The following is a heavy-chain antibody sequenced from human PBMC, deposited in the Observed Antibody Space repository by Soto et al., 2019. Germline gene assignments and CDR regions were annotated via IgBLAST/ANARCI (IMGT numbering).Heavy chain of an antibody. V-gene: IGHV4-61*08. CDR1: GGSISSGDYY. CDR3: ARTLSGGFDY. CDR2: ILIGRST. Sequence: ASETLSLTCTVSGGSISSGDYYWSWIRQPPGKGLDWLAYILIGRSTNYNPSLMSRVSISLDTSKSQFSLNLNSVTVADTAVYYCARTLSGGFDYWGQGTLVTVSS. J-gene: IGHJ4*02.